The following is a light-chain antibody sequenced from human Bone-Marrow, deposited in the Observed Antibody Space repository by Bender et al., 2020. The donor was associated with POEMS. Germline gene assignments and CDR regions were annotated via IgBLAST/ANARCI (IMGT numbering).Light chain of an antibody. Sequence: QSALTQPASVSGSPGQSITISCTGTSSDVGGYNYVSWYQQHPGKAPKLLIYDVSDRPSGVSDRFSGSKSGNTASLTISGLQAEDEADYYCSSYAGNNRGVFGTGTTVTVL. CDR2: DVS. J-gene: IGLJ1*01. V-gene: IGLV2-14*01. CDR1: SSDVGGYNY. CDR3: SSYAGNNRGV.